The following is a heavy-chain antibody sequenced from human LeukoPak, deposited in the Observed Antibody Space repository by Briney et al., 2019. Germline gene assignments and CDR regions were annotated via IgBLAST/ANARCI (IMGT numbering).Heavy chain of an antibody. CDR1: GGSISSSSYY. D-gene: IGHD3-10*01. J-gene: IGHJ6*02. Sequence: SETLSLTCTVSGGSISSSSYYWGWIRQPPGKGLEWIGSIYYSGSTYYNPSLKSRVTISVDTSKNQFSLKLSSVTAADTAVYYCARCFGGYYYYYGMDVWGQGTTVTVSS. V-gene: IGHV4-39*01. CDR3: ARCFGGYYYYYGMDV. CDR2: IYYSGST.